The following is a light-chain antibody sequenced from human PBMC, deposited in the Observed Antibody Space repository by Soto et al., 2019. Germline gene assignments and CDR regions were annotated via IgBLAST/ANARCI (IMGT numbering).Light chain of an antibody. CDR1: QSLRSSF. CDR3: QQDGSSPET. V-gene: IGKV3-20*01. CDR2: GAS. Sequence: EIVLTQSPGTLSLSPGERATLSCRASQSLRSSFLAWYQQIPGQAPRLLIYGASRRATGIPDRFSGSGSGTDFTLTISRLEPEDFAVYYCQQDGSSPETFGQGTRVEV. J-gene: IGKJ1*01.